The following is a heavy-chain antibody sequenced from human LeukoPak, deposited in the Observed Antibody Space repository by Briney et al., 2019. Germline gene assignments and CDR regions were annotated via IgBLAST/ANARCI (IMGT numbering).Heavy chain of an antibody. CDR3: ARGDGYNWDWYLDL. J-gene: IGHJ2*01. D-gene: IGHD5-24*01. CDR2: ISPDNGNT. Sequence: ASVKVSCKASGYTFSNYIISWVRQAPGQGLEWMGWISPDNGNTNYARKVKGRVTLTTDTSTSTAYLDLRSLRSDDTAVYYCARGDGYNWDWYLDLWGRGTLVTVSS. V-gene: IGHV1-18*01. CDR1: GYTFSNYI.